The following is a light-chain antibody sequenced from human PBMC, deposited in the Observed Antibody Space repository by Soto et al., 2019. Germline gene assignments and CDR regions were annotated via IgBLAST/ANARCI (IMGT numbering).Light chain of an antibody. V-gene: IGLV4-69*01. CDR1: SGHSSYA. CDR3: QTWGTGNRV. CDR2: VNSDGSH. Sequence: QLVLTQSPSASASLGASVKLTCTLSSGHSSYAIAWHQQQPEKGPRYLMKVNSDGSHIKGDGIPDRFSGSSSGAERYLTISSLQSEDEADYYCQTWGTGNRVFGGGTKLTVL. J-gene: IGLJ3*02.